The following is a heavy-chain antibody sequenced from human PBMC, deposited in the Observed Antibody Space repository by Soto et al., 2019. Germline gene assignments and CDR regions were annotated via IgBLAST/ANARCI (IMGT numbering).Heavy chain of an antibody. CDR2: ISARGGTT. CDR3: GKDRGFGAGHGMDV. J-gene: IGHJ6*02. Sequence: EVQLLESGGDLVQPGGSLRLSCEASGFTFSNYAMSWVRQAPGNGLEWVTGISARGGTTYYVDSVKGRFTTSRDNSKSALYLQMNALRAEDGAVYYCGKDRGFGAGHGMDVWGQGTTVTVSS. V-gene: IGHV3-23*01. CDR1: GFTFSNYA. D-gene: IGHD3-10*01.